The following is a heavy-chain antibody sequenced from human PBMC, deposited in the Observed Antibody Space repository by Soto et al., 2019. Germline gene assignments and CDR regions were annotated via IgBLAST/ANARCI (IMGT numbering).Heavy chain of an antibody. J-gene: IGHJ6*02. V-gene: IGHV4-34*01. CDR2: INHSGST. Sequence: TSETLSLTCAVYGGSFSGYYWSWIRQPPGKGLEWIGEINHSGSTNYNPSLKSRVTISVDTSKNQFSLKLSSVTAADTAVYYCVRDGKRGSGSYNKYYYYYGMDVWGQGTTVT. CDR1: GGSFSGYY. CDR3: VRDGKRGSGSYNKYYYYYGMDV. D-gene: IGHD3-10*01.